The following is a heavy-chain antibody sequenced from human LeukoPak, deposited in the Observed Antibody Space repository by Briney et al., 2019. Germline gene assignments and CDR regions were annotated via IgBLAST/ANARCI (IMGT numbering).Heavy chain of an antibody. Sequence: SETLSLTCAVSGGSISSSNWWSWVRQPPGKGLEWIGEIYHSGSTNYNPSLKSRATISVDKSKNQFSLKLSSVTAADTAVYYCARDRGIAAAGPSWFDPWGQGTLVTVSS. D-gene: IGHD6-13*01. CDR3: ARDRGIAAAGPSWFDP. V-gene: IGHV4-4*02. CDR2: IYHSGST. CDR1: GGSISSSNW. J-gene: IGHJ5*02.